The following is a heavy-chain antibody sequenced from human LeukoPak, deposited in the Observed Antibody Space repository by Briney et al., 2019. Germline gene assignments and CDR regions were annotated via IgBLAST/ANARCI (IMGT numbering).Heavy chain of an antibody. V-gene: IGHV3-23*01. CDR2: ISGSGGST. J-gene: IGHJ5*02. CDR3: AKDFTAMVSYWFDP. D-gene: IGHD5-18*01. CDR1: GFTFSSYA. Sequence: GGSLRLSCAASGFTFSSYAMSWVRQAPGKGLEWVSDISGSGGSTYYADSVKGRFTISRDNSKNTLYLQMNSLRAEDTAVYYCAKDFTAMVSYWFDPWGQGTLVTVSS.